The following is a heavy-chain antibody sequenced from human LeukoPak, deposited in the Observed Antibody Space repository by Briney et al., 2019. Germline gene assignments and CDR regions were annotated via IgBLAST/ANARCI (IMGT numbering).Heavy chain of an antibody. CDR3: ATTNTATAPLTKNWFDP. D-gene: IGHD5-18*01. CDR2: IYSSGTI. J-gene: IGHJ5*02. Sequence: SETLSLTCAVYGGSFSGYYWSWIRQPAGKGLEWIGRIYSSGTITYNPSLKSRVTMSVDTSKNQFSLRLSSVTAADTAVYYCATTNTATAPLTKNWFDPWGQGTLVTVSS. V-gene: IGHV4-59*10. CDR1: GGSFSGYY.